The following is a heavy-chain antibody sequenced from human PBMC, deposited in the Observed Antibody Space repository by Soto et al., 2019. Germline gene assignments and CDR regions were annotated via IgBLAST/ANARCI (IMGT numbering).Heavy chain of an antibody. CDR3: ARAISGYVT. J-gene: IGHJ4*02. V-gene: IGHV1-3*01. Sequence: QVQLVQSGPEMKKPGASVKLSCKASGITYNTYAIHWVRQAPGQGLEWMGWINAGNGDTRISQNFQGRVTLTRDTSASTVYMDLDRLKSEDTGVYYCARAISGYVTWGQGTLVNVSS. CDR2: INAGNGDT. D-gene: IGHD5-12*01. CDR1: GITYNTYA.